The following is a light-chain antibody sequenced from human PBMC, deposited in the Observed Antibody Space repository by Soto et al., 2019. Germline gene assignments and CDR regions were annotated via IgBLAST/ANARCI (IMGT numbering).Light chain of an antibody. Sequence: DIQMTQSPSSLSASVGDRVIITCRASQSSSIYLNWYQQKPGKAPKLLIYAESSLQSGVPSRFSGTGSGTDFTLTISSLQPEDFATYYCQQTYSTPWTFGQGTTVEVK. CDR2: AES. V-gene: IGKV1-39*01. J-gene: IGKJ1*01. CDR3: QQTYSTPWT. CDR1: QSSSIY.